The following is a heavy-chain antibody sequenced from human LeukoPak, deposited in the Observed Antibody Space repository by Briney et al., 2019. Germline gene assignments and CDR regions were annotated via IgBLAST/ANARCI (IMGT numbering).Heavy chain of an antibody. CDR1: GSTFANYA. CDR3: PKPLLTPGN. J-gene: IGHJ4*02. V-gene: IGHV3-23*01. Sequence: GSLRLSCTTPGSTFANYAMPWVRQPPGKGLEWVSTISASGADTYYADSVRGRFTISRDNSRNALYLQLSRLTVDDTAFYYCPKPLLTPGNWGPGTLVTVSS. CDR2: ISASGADT. D-gene: IGHD4-23*01.